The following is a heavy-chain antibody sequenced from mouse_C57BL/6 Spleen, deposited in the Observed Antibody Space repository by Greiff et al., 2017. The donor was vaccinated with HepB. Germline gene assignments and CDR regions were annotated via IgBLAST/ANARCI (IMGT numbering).Heavy chain of an antibody. CDR3: ATSNWDVYFYV. Sequence: EVKLVESGGGLVKPGGSLKLSCAASGFTFSSYTMSWVRQTPEKRLEWVATISGGGGNTYYPDSVKGRFTISRDNAKNTLYLQMSSLRSEDTALYYCATSNWDVYFYVWGTGTTVTVSS. CDR2: ISGGGGNT. J-gene: IGHJ1*03. D-gene: IGHD4-1*01. CDR1: GFTFSSYT. V-gene: IGHV5-9*01.